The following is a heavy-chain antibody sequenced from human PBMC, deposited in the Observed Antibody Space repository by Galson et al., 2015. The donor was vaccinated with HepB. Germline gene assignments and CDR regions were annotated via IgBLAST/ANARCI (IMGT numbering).Heavy chain of an antibody. V-gene: IGHV3-11*06. D-gene: IGHD6-19*01. CDR1: GFTFSDYY. CDR2: ISSSSSYT. J-gene: IGHJ6*02. CDR3: ATESGGMDSSGLYYYYGMDV. Sequence: SLRLSCAASGFTFSDYYMSWLRQAPGKGLEWVSYISSSSSYTNYADSVKGRFTISRDNAKNSLYLQMNSLRAEDTAVYYCATESGGMDSSGLYYYYGMDVWGQGTTVTVSS.